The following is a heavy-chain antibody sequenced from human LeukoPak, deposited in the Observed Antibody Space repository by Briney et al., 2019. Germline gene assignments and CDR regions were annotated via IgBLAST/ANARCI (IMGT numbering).Heavy chain of an antibody. J-gene: IGHJ4*02. CDR2: IYTSGST. CDR1: GGSISSGSYY. V-gene: IGHV4-61*02. D-gene: IGHD5-24*01. Sequence: SSETLSLTCTVSGGSISSGSYYWSWIRQPAGKGLEWIGRIYTSGSTNYNPSLKSRVTISVDTSKNQFSLKLSSVTAADTAVYYCARDRGTFDYWGQGTLVTVSS. CDR3: ARDRGTFDY.